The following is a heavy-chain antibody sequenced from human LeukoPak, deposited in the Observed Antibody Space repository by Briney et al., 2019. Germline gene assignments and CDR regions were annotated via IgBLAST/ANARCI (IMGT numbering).Heavy chain of an antibody. V-gene: IGHV4-31*03. CDR3: ARRLSGQIYGYTAPHFDY. Sequence: SETLSLTCIVSGGSISSGGYYWSWLRQHPGKGLEWIGYIYYSGSTYYNPSLKSRVTISVDTSKNQFSLKLSSVTAADTAVYYCARRLSGQIYGYTAPHFDYWGQGTLVTVSP. D-gene: IGHD5-18*01. CDR2: IYYSGST. CDR1: GGSISSGGYY. J-gene: IGHJ4*02.